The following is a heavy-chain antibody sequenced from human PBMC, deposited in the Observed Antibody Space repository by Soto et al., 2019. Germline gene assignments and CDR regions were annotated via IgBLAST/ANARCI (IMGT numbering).Heavy chain of an antibody. J-gene: IGHJ4*02. CDR1: GASISSRSW. Sequence: QVHLQESGPGLVKPSGTLSLTCAVSGASISSRSWWSWVRQPPGKGLEWIGEIFHDGSTNYNPSLKSRVTMSVDKSKNYFSLELTSVTAADTALYYCARDEYNDSSDWGQGTLVTVSS. CDR2: IFHDGST. CDR3: ARDEYNDSSD. D-gene: IGHD1-1*01. V-gene: IGHV4-4*02.